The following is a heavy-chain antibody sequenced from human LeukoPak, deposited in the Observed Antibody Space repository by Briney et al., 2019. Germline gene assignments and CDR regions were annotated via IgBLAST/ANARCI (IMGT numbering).Heavy chain of an antibody. Sequence: GGSLRLSCAASRFTFSACGMHWVRQAPGKGLEWVAAISFDGSHKYYADSVKGRFTISRDNSMNTLYLQMNSLRAEDTAVYYCAKGTAVDRQYFENWGQGTLVAVSS. D-gene: IGHD1-1*01. CDR3: AKGTAVDRQYFEN. V-gene: IGHV3-30*18. CDR2: ISFDGSHK. J-gene: IGHJ4*02. CDR1: RFTFSACG.